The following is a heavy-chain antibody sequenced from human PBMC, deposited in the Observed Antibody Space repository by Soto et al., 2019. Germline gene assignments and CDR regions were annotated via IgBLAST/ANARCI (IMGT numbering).Heavy chain of an antibody. CDR3: AKDMTHDILTGYYDY. CDR2: ISWNSGSI. CDR1: GFTFDDYA. Sequence: EVQLVESGGGLVQPGRSLRLSCAASGFTFDDYAMHWVRQAPGKGLEWVSGISWNSGSIGYADSVKGRFTISRDNAKNSLYLQMNRLRAEDTALYYCAKDMTHDILTGYYDYWGQGTLVTVSS. V-gene: IGHV3-9*01. D-gene: IGHD3-9*01. J-gene: IGHJ4*02.